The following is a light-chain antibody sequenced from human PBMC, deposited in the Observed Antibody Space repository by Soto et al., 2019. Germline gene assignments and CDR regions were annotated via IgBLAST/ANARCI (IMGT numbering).Light chain of an antibody. V-gene: IGKV3-15*01. Sequence: EIVMTQSPATLSVSPGERATLSCSASQSISSDLAWYQQKPGQAPRLLIYGASPRATDIPARISGSGSGTDFTLTIRSLQSEDFAVYYCQQYKKWHPQYTFGQGTKLEIK. J-gene: IGKJ2*01. CDR2: GAS. CDR3: QQYKKWHPQYT. CDR1: QSISSD.